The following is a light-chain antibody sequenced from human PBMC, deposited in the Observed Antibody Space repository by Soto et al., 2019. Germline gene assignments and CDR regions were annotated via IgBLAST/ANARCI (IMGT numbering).Light chain of an antibody. J-gene: IGLJ2*01. V-gene: IGLV2-23*01. CDR2: EGF. CDR3: CSYAGRSTWDVV. Sequence: QSALTQPASLSGSHGQSITISCTGTSSDVGGSGLVSWYQFHPGKAPKLLIFEGFKRPSGISNRFSGSKSGSTASLTISGLQAEDEADYYCCSYAGRSTWDVVFGGGTKLTVL. CDR1: SSDVGGSGL.